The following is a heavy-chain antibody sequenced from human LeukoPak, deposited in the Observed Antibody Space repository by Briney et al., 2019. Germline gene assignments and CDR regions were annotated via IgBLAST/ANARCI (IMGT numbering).Heavy chain of an antibody. D-gene: IGHD3-10*01. CDR1: GVSISSSSYY. J-gene: IGHJ4*02. Sequence: SETLSLTCNVSGVSISSSSYYWGWIRQPPGKGLEWIGYIYYSGSTNYNPSLKRRVTISVDTSKNQFSLKLSSVTAADTAVYYCARTRVLFPFDYWGQGILVTVSS. CDR2: IYYSGST. V-gene: IGHV4-61*05. CDR3: ARTRVLFPFDY.